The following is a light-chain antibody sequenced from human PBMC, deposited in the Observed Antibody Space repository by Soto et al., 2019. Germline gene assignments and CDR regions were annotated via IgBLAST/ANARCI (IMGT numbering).Light chain of an antibody. CDR3: CSRGDNSPAYV. V-gene: IGLV2-23*02. J-gene: IGLJ1*01. CDR2: EVT. CDR1: SGDFGSYNV. Sequence: QSVLTQPASVSGSPGQSITISCTGTSGDFGSYNVVSWYQQHPGKAPKLIIYEVTQRPSGVSDRFSGSKSGNTASLTISGLQAEDEADYHCCSRGDNSPAYVFGTGTKVTV.